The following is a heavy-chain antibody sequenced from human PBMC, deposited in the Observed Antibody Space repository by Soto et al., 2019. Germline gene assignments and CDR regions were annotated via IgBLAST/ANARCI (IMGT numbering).Heavy chain of an antibody. D-gene: IGHD3-22*01. J-gene: IGHJ5*02. CDR2: IYYSGST. CDR3: ARQGYYYDSSGYLGLNWFDP. V-gene: IGHV4-39*01. Sequence: SETLSLTCTVSGGSISSSSYYWGWIRQPPGKGLEWIGSIYYSGSTYYNPSLKSRVTISVDTSKNQFSLKLSSVTAADTAVYYCARQGYYYDSSGYLGLNWFDPWGQGTLVTVS. CDR1: GGSISSSSYY.